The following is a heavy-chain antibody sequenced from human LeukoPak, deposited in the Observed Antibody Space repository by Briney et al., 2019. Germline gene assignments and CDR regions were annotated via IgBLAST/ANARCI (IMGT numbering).Heavy chain of an antibody. Sequence: GGSLRLSCAASGFTFSSYAMSWVRQAPGKGLKWVSAISGSGGSSYYADSVKGRFTISRDNSKNTLYLQMNSLRAEDTAVYYCAKGGDWGYYYYMDVWGKGTTVTVSS. CDR2: ISGSGGSS. D-gene: IGHD7-27*01. V-gene: IGHV3-23*01. J-gene: IGHJ6*03. CDR3: AKGGDWGYYYYMDV. CDR1: GFTFSSYA.